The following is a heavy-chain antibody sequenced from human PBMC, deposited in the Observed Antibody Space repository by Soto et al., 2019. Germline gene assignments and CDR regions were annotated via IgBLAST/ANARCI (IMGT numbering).Heavy chain of an antibody. V-gene: IGHV4-30-4*01. CDR2: IYYSGST. J-gene: IGHJ6*02. Sequence: SETLSLTCTVSGGSISSGDYYWSWIRQPPGKGLEWIGYIYYSGSTYYNPSLKSRVTISVDTSKNQFSLKLSSVTAADTAVYYCARDHSSSSYYYYGMDVWGQGTTVTVS. D-gene: IGHD6-6*01. CDR3: ARDHSSSSYYYYGMDV. CDR1: GGSISSGDYY.